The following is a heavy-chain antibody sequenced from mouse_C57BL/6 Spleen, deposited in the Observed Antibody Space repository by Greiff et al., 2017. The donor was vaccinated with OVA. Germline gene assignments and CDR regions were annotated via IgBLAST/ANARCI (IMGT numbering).Heavy chain of an antibody. V-gene: IGHV1-82*01. CDR2: IYPGDGDT. Sequence: VQRVESGPELVKPGASVKISCKASGYAFSSSWMNWVKQRPGKGLEWIGRIYPGDGDTNYNGKFKGKATLTADKSSSTAYMQLSSLTSEDSAVYFCARDWDVGYWGQGTTLTVSS. CDR3: ARDWDVGY. J-gene: IGHJ2*01. D-gene: IGHD4-1*01. CDR1: GYAFSSSW.